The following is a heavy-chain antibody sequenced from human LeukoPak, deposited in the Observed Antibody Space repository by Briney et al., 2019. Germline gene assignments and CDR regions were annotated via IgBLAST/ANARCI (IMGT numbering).Heavy chain of an antibody. CDR3: ARDYEDYFDY. CDR2: IYYSGST. V-gene: IGHV4-39*07. J-gene: IGHJ4*02. Sequence: SETLSLTCTVSGDSISRSSYYWGWIRQPPGKGLEWIGSIYYSGSTYYNPSLKSRVTISVDTSKNQFSLKLSSVTAADTAVYYCARDYEDYFDYWGQGTLVTVSS. CDR1: GDSISRSSYY. D-gene: IGHD3-16*01.